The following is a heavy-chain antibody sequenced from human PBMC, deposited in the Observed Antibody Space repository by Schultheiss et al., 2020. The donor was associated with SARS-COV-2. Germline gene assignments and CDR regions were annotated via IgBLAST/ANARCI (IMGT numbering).Heavy chain of an antibody. Sequence: GSLRLSCAASGFTFSDYYMSWIRQAPGKGLEWIGEINHSGSTNYNPSLKSRITMSVDTSKNHFYLKLSSVTAADTAVYYCARDLRYSSGWYLYWGQGTRVTVSS. J-gene: IGHJ4*02. CDR3: ARDLRYSSGWYLY. D-gene: IGHD6-19*01. CDR2: INHSGST. CDR1: GFTFSDYY. V-gene: IGHV4-34*10.